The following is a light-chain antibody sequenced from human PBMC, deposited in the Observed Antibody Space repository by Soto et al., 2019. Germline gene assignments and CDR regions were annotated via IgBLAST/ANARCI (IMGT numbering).Light chain of an antibody. CDR3: QSYDSSLSVWV. CDR1: SCNIGAGYD. Sequence: QSVLTQPPSVSGAPGQRVTISCTGSSCNIGAGYDVHWYQQLPGTAPKLLIYGNSNRPSGVPDRFSGSKSGTSASLAITGLQAEDEADYYCQSYDSSLSVWVFGGGTKRTVL. J-gene: IGLJ3*02. V-gene: IGLV1-40*01. CDR2: GNS.